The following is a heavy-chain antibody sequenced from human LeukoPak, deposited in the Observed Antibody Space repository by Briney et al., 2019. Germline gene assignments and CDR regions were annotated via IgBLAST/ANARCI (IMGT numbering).Heavy chain of an antibody. J-gene: IGHJ4*02. CDR1: GGTFSSYA. CDR2: IIPIFGTA. CDR3: ASSRAGKLRQNFDY. D-gene: IGHD6-13*01. V-gene: IGHV1-69*05. Sequence: SVKVSCKASGGTFSSYAIIWVRQAPGQGLEWMGGIIPIFGTANYAQKFQGRVTITTDESTSTAYMELSSLRSEDTAVYYCASSRAGKLRQNFDYWGQGPLVTVSS.